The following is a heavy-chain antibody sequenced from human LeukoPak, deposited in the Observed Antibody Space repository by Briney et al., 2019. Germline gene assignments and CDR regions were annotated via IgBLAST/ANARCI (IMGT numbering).Heavy chain of an antibody. J-gene: IGHJ4*02. CDR2: IIYSGNT. CDR3: ARRTVIAMTGSYDY. CDR1: GGSLSSSLYY. V-gene: IGHV4-39*02. Sequence: SETLSLTCTVSGGSLSSSLYYWDWIRQSPGTGLEWIGSIIYSGNTYYNPSLKSRVTISVDTSKNHFSLKLNSVTAADTAVYYCARRTVIAMTGSYDYWGQGTLVTVSS. D-gene: IGHD6-19*01.